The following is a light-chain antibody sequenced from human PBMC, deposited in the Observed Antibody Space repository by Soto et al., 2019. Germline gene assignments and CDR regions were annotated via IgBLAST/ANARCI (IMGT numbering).Light chain of an antibody. Sequence: EIVLTQSPGTLSLSPGERATLSCRASQTVNNNYLAWYQQKPGQAPSLFIYDASTRATGIADRFSGSGSGTDFTLTISRLEPEDFAVYYCQQYGSSRTFGQGTKVEIK. CDR1: QTVNNNY. V-gene: IGKV3-20*01. CDR3: QQYGSSRT. CDR2: DAS. J-gene: IGKJ1*01.